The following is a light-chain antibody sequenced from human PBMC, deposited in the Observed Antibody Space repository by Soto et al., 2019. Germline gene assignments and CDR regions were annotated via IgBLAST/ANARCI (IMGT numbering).Light chain of an antibody. CDR1: QSVSRN. CDR3: QQYNKWPWP. CDR2: DAS. V-gene: IGKV3-15*01. Sequence: EVVLTQSPATLSVSSGERATLSCRASQSVSRNLAWYQQKPGQAPRLLIYDASTRATGIPARFSGSGSGTEFTLTISSLQSEDFAVYHCQQYNKWPWPFGHGTKV. J-gene: IGKJ1*01.